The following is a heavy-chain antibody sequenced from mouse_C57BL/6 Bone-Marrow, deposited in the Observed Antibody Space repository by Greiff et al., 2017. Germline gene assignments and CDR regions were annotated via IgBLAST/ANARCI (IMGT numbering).Heavy chain of an antibody. CDR3: ASYYGSSYGGFAY. CDR1: GFSFTSYG. V-gene: IGHV2-6*01. D-gene: IGHD1-1*02. J-gene: IGHJ3*01. Sequence: VKLMESGPGLVAPSQSLSITCTVSGFSFTSYGVDWVRQSPGKGLEWLGVIWGVGSTNYNSALKSRLCISKDNSKSKVYLKMNSLQTDDTAMYYCASYYGSSYGGFAYWGQGTLVTVSA. CDR2: IWGVGST.